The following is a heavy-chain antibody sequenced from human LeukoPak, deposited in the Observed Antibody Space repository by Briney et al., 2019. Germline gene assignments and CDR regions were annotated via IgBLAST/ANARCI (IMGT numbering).Heavy chain of an antibody. CDR3: ARGFLEWLLYRNWFDP. Sequence: GSSVKVSCKASGGTFSSYAISWVRQAPGQGPEWMGEIIPIFGTANYAQKFQGRVTITADESTSTAYMELSSLRSEDTAVYYCARGFLEWLLYRNWFDPWGQGTLVTVSS. J-gene: IGHJ5*02. CDR2: IIPIFGTA. CDR1: GGTFSSYA. V-gene: IGHV1-69*01. D-gene: IGHD3-3*01.